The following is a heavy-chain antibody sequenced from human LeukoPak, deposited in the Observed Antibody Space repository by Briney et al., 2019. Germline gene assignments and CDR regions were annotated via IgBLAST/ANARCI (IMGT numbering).Heavy chain of an antibody. CDR1: GGSISSSSYY. V-gene: IGHV4-39*01. J-gene: IGHJ4*02. CDR3: ARNTRFLEWPYFDY. CDR2: IYYSGST. Sequence: SETLSLTCTVSGGSISSSSYYWGWIRQPPGKGLEWIGSIYYSGSTYYNPSLKSRVTISVDTSKNQFSLKLGSVTAADTAVYYCARNTRFLEWPYFDYWGQGTLVTVSS. D-gene: IGHD3-3*01.